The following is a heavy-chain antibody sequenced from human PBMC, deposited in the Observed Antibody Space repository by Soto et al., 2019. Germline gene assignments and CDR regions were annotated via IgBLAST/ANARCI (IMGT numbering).Heavy chain of an antibody. Sequence: EVQLVESGGGLVQPGGSLRLSCAASGFTVSNYYMSWVRQAPGKGLEWVAVIYSGGSTYYAESAKGRITISRDTSKNTLYLQMNSLRAEDPAVYYCARDVAFDIWGQGTMVTVSS. CDR1: GFTVSNYY. CDR3: ARDVAFDI. J-gene: IGHJ3*02. CDR2: IYSGGST. V-gene: IGHV3-66*01.